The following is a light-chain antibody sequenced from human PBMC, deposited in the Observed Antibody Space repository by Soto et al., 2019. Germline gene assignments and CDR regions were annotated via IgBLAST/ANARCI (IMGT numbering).Light chain of an antibody. CDR3: QHMRT. V-gene: IGKV1-5*01. CDR2: DAS. Sequence: GDRVTITCRASQNINNWIAWYQQKPGKAPKFLIYDASTLESGAPSRFSGSGFGTEFSLTISSLQPDDFGSYYCQHMRTFGQGTKVDIK. J-gene: IGKJ1*01. CDR1: QNINNW.